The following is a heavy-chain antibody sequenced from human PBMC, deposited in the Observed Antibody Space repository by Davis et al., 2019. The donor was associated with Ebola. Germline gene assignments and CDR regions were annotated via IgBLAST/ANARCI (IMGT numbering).Heavy chain of an antibody. J-gene: IGHJ4*02. CDR3: VATSSSLAGF. D-gene: IGHD6-6*01. V-gene: IGHV3-23*01. CDR2: VPHSGFET. Sequence: GESLKISCAASGFTLTPYAMSWVRQAPGKGLEWVSTVPHSGFETYYRDSVKGRFAISRDNSKSTMYLQMNSLRAEDTAMYYCVATSSSLAGFWGQGTLVTVSS. CDR1: GFTLTPYA.